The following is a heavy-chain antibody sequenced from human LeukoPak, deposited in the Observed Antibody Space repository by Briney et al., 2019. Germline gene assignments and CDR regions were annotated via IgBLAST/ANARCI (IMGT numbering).Heavy chain of an antibody. D-gene: IGHD6-13*01. Sequence: PSQTLSLTCAVSGGSISSGGYYWSWLRQHPGKGLEWIGYIYYSGSTYYNPSLKSRVTISVDTSKNQFSLKLSSVTAADTAVYYCATTLSGYSSSWYPVYYYYYGMDVWGQGTTVTVSS. CDR2: IYYSGST. J-gene: IGHJ6*02. V-gene: IGHV4-31*11. CDR1: GGSISSGGYY. CDR3: ATTLSGYSSSWYPVYYYYYGMDV.